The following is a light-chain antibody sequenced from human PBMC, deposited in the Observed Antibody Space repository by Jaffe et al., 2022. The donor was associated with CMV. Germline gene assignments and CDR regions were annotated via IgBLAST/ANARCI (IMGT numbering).Light chain of an antibody. J-gene: IGKJ3*01. V-gene: IGKV1-9*01. Sequence: IQLTQSPSSLSASVGDRVTITCRASQGISSYLAWYQQKPGKAPKLLIYAASTLQSGVPSRFSGSGSGTDFTLTISSLQPEDFATYYCQQLNSYLRGLTFGPGTKVDIK. CDR1: QGISSY. CDR3: QQLNSYLRGLT. CDR2: AAS.